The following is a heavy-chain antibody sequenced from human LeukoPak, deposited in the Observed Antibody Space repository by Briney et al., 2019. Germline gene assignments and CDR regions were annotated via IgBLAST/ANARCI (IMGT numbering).Heavy chain of an antibody. J-gene: IGHJ3*02. CDR2: IGGGGYTT. D-gene: IGHD1-26*01. CDR1: GLTFGNYG. CDR3: ARAGEGLLAYSFDI. Sequence: GGSLRLSCVASGLTFGNYGMNWVRQAPGKGLEWVSSIGGGGYTTYYADSVRGRFTISRDNSKNSMYLQTSSLRAEDTAVYYCARAGEGLLAYSFDIWGQGTMVTVSS. V-gene: IGHV3-23*01.